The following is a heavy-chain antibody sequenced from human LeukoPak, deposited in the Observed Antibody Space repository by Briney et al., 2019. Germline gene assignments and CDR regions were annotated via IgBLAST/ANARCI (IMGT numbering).Heavy chain of an antibody. D-gene: IGHD1-1*01. CDR3: AKDLPTGFPFDY. V-gene: IGHV3-53*01. CDR1: GFTVNSNY. Sequence: PPGGSLRLSCAASGFTVNSNYMSWVRQAPGKGLEWVSVIYSGGSTYYADSVKGRFTISRDNSKNTLYLQMNSLRAEDTAVYYCAKDLPTGFPFDYWGQGILVTVSS. J-gene: IGHJ4*02. CDR2: IYSGGST.